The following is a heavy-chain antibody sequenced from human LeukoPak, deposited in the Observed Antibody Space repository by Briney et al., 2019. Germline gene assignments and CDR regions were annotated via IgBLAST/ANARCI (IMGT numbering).Heavy chain of an antibody. CDR1: GFTFGNYA. CDR2: IRSKAYGGTT. J-gene: IGHJ6*02. Sequence: GGSLRLSCTASGFTFGNYALTWVRQAPRKGLEWLSFIRSKAYGGTTEYAASVKGRFSISRDDSQSIAYLQMNSLKTEDTAVYYCIRNVPDWNYAMDVWGHGTTVTVSS. D-gene: IGHD3/OR15-3a*01. CDR3: IRNVPDWNYAMDV. V-gene: IGHV3-49*04.